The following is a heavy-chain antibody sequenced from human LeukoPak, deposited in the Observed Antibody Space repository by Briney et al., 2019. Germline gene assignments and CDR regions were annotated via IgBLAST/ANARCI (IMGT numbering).Heavy chain of an antibody. V-gene: IGHV4-59*12. Sequence: SETLSLTCTVSGGSISNYYWSWIRQPPGKGLEWITYIHYSGSTHYSPSLKSRVTISLDTSKNQFSLKLTSVTAADTAVYYCARATYHYGSGSFPDYWGPGTLVTVSS. CDR1: GGSISNYY. CDR2: IHYSGST. CDR3: ARATYHYGSGSFPDY. D-gene: IGHD3-10*01. J-gene: IGHJ4*02.